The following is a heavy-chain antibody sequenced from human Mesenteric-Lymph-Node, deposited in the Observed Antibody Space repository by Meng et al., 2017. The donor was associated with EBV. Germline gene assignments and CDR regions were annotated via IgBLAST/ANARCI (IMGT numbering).Heavy chain of an antibody. CDR2: IRTATGIP. D-gene: IGHD1-26*01. J-gene: IGHJ4*02. V-gene: IGHV7-4-1*02. Sequence: HRLQSGPELRGPGASVKVSCKAFGSTCTNDARNRVRQAPGQGREWMGWIRTATGIPTYAQGFTGRFVFSLDTSVSTAYLQISSLKAEDTAVYYCARDSWNYYYYFDYWGQGTLVTVSS. CDR1: GSTCTNDA. CDR3: ARDSWNYYYYFDY.